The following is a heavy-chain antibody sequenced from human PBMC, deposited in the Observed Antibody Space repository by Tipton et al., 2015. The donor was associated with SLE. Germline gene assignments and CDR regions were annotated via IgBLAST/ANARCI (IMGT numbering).Heavy chain of an antibody. CDR2: IYTSGST. CDR3: ARDHIAGGAFDI. D-gene: IGHD6-13*01. V-gene: IGHV4-4*07. J-gene: IGHJ3*02. Sequence: LRLSCTVSGGSIGSYYWSWIRQPAGKGLEWIGRIYTSGSTNYNPSLKSRVTMSVDTSKNQFSLKLSSVTAADTAVYYCARDHIAGGAFDIWGQGTMVTVSS. CDR1: GGSIGSYY.